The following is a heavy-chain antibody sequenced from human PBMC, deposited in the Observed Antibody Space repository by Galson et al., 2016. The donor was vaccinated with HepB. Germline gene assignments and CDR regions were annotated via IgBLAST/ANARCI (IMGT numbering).Heavy chain of an antibody. V-gene: IGHV4-34*01. J-gene: IGHJ6*02. CDR1: GFTFSSYW. CDR2: VNHSGST. CDR3: VREKQFGSGPCGMDV. Sequence: LRLSCAASGFTFSSYWMGWVRQAPGEGLEWVGEVNHSGSTTYNPSPKSRVTVSVDTTKMHFSLNMRSVTAADTAVYYCVREKQFGSGPCGMDVWGQGTTVTVSS. D-gene: IGHD3-10*01.